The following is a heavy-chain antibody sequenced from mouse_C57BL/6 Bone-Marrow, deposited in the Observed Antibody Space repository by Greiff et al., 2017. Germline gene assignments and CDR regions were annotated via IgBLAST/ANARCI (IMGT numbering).Heavy chain of an antibody. J-gene: IGHJ1*03. Sequence: ESGAELARPGASVKLSCKASGYTFTSYGISWVKQRTGQGLEWIGEIYPRSGNTYYNEKFKGKATLTADKSSSTAYMELRSLTSEDSAVYFGAREYYGSSYGWYFDVWGTGTTVTVTS. CDR3: AREYYGSSYGWYFDV. CDR1: GYTFTSYG. D-gene: IGHD1-1*01. V-gene: IGHV1-81*01. CDR2: IYPRSGNT.